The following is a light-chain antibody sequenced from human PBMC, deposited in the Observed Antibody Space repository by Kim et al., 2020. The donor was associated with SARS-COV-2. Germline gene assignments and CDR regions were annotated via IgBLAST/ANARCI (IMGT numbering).Light chain of an antibody. V-gene: IGLV3-21*04. J-gene: IGLJ3*02. Sequence: SYELTQPPSVSVSPGKTASITCGGDNIGSDSVNWYQQKPGQAPVVVIYSDSDRPSGIPERFSGSNSGDAATLTISRVAAGDEADCYCQVWDDTNDLWVFGGGTKLTVL. CDR1: NIGSDS. CDR2: SDS. CDR3: QVWDDTNDLWV.